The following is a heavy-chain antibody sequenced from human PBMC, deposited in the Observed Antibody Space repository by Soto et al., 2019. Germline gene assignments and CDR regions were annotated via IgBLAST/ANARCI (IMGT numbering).Heavy chain of an antibody. CDR2: IRSKDNNYGT. V-gene: IGHV3-73*02. CDR1: GFTFSGSA. CDR3: SIPQVYYGMDE. Sequence: EVQLVESGGGLVQRGGSLKLACAASGFTFSGSAVHWVRQASGNGLEWVGRIRSKDNNYGTAYAASVKGRFTILRDYLNTSPYLQMNSLNTEDTAVYYCSIPQVYYGMDEWGQGTTVTVSS. J-gene: IGHJ6*02.